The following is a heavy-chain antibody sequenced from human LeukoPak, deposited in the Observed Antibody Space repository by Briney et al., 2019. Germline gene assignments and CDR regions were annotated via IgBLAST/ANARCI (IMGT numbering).Heavy chain of an antibody. CDR3: ARQGGRPNYYGSGSYYNGRYYFDY. J-gene: IGHJ4*02. D-gene: IGHD3-10*01. V-gene: IGHV4-39*01. CDR2: INHSGST. Sequence: PSETLSLTCTVSGGSISSSSYYWSWIRQPPGKGLEWIGEINHSGSTNYNPSLKSRVTISVDTSKNQFSLKLSSVTAADTAVCYCARQGGRPNYYGSGSYYNGRYYFDYWGQGTLVTVSS. CDR1: GGSISSSSYY.